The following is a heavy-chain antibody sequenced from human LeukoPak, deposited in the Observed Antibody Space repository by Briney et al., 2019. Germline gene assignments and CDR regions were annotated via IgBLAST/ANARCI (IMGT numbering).Heavy chain of an antibody. Sequence: SETLSLTCTVSGGSISSYYWSWIRQPPGKGLEWIGYIYYSGYTNYNPSLKSRVTISVDTSKNQFSLKLSSVTAADTAVYYCASCSGGSCYSGVHAFDIWGQGTMVTVSS. J-gene: IGHJ3*02. D-gene: IGHD2-15*01. V-gene: IGHV4-59*01. CDR1: GGSISSYY. CDR3: ASCSGGSCYSGVHAFDI. CDR2: IYYSGYT.